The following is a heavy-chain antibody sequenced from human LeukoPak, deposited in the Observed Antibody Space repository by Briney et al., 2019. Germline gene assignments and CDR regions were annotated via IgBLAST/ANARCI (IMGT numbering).Heavy chain of an antibody. CDR3: ARDILIGGAFDI. Sequence: GASVKVSCKASGYTFSDYYLHWVRQAPGQGLEWMGWINPKSGGTKYVQKFQGRVTMTRDTSISTVYMELSRLRSDDTAMYYCARDILIGGAFDIWGQGTMVTVSS. D-gene: IGHD2-15*01. J-gene: IGHJ3*02. V-gene: IGHV1-2*02. CDR1: GYTFSDYY. CDR2: INPKSGGT.